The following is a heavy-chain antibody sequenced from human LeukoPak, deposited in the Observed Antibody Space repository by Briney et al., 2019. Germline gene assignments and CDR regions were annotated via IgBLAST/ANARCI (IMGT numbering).Heavy chain of an antibody. V-gene: IGHV4-59*01. CDR1: GGSISSYY. J-gene: IGHJ3*02. CDR3: ARELVATVVTPDAFDI. D-gene: IGHD4-23*01. Sequence: PSETVSLTCTVSGGSISSYYWSWIRQPPGKGLEWIGYIYYSGSTNYNPSLKSRVTISVDTSKNQFSLKLSSVTAADTAVYYCARELVATVVTPDAFDIWGQGTMVTVSS. CDR2: IYYSGST.